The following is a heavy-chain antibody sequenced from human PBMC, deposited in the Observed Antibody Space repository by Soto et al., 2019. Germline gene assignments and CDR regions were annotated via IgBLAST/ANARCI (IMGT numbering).Heavy chain of an antibody. CDR2: IKQDGSEK. CDR3: ARGDSVVVTAIPWGAFDI. D-gene: IGHD2-21*02. CDR1: GFTFSSYW. V-gene: IGHV3-7*01. J-gene: IGHJ3*02. Sequence: SLRLSCAASGFTFSSYWMSWVRQAPGKGLEWVANIKQDGSEKYYVDSVKGRFTISRDNAENSLYLQMNSLRAEDTAVYYCARGDSVVVTAIPWGAFDIWGQGTMVTVSS.